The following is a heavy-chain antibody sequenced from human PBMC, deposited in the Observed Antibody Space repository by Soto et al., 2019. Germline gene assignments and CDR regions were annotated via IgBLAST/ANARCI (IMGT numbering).Heavy chain of an antibody. Sequence: QAGGSLRLSCVVSGFNVSHNYMSWVRQAPGMGLEWVSVIYRGFSTFYADSVKGRFTISRDDSKNTVYLQMNSLRAEDTAVYYCARDRSDSSRADSFDVWGQGTMVTVSS. V-gene: IGHV3-53*01. CDR2: IYRGFST. D-gene: IGHD6-25*01. J-gene: IGHJ3*01. CDR1: GFNVSHNY. CDR3: ARDRSDSSRADSFDV.